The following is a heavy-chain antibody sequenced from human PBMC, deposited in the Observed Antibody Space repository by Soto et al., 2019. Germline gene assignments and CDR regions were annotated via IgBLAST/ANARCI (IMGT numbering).Heavy chain of an antibody. CDR3: ARVGSSGWYMNAFDI. Sequence: ASVKVSCKASGYTFTSYYMHWVRQDPEQGLEWMGIINPSGGSTSYAQKFQGRVTMTRDTSTSTVYMELSSLRSEDTAVYYCARVGSSGWYMNAFDIWGQGTMVTVSS. D-gene: IGHD6-19*01. J-gene: IGHJ3*02. V-gene: IGHV1-46*03. CDR2: INPSGGST. CDR1: GYTFTSYY.